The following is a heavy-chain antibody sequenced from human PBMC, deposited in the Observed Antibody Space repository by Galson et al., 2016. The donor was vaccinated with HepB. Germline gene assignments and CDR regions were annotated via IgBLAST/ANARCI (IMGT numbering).Heavy chain of an antibody. CDR3: ARDGGAPSGPFPYALDY. Sequence: SLRLSCAASGFTLNSYSMHWVRQAPGQGLEWVAVVVHNGDTHYYADSEKGRFTISRDTSKNTMYLQMSSLRAEDTAVYYCARDGGAPSGPFPYALDYWGQGALVTVSP. CDR1: GFTLNSYS. J-gene: IGHJ4*02. V-gene: IGHV3-30-3*01. CDR2: VVHNGDTH. D-gene: IGHD1-26*01.